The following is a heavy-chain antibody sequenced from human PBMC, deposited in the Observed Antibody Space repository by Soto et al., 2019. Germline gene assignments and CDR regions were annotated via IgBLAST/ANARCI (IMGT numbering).Heavy chain of an antibody. V-gene: IGHV4-59*01. CDR3: ARYNSYAIDY. Sequence: LSLTCTVSATSIMSYYWSWIRQPTGKGLEWIANIHYSGTTNYNPTLASRVTLSVDTSKNQFSLKMTSVTAADRAMYFCARYNSYAIDYWGRGTLVTVSS. J-gene: IGHJ4*02. CDR2: IHYSGTT. CDR1: ATSIMSYY. D-gene: IGHD2-8*01.